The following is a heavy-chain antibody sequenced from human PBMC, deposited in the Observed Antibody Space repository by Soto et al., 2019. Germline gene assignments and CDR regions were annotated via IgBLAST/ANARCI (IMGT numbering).Heavy chain of an antibody. D-gene: IGHD5-18*01. CDR3: ARVDTAIDYYYYYMDV. J-gene: IGHJ6*03. V-gene: IGHV1-8*01. CDR2: MNPNSGNT. Sequence: ASVKFSCKASGYTFTSYDINWVRQATGQGLEWMGWMNPNSGNTGYAQKFQGRVTMTRNTSISTAYMELSSLRSEDTAVYYCARVDTAIDYYYYYMDVWGKGTTVTVS. CDR1: GYTFTSYD.